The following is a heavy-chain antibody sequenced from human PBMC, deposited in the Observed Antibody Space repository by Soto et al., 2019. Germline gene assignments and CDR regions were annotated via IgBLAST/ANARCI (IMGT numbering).Heavy chain of an antibody. V-gene: IGHV3-7*01. J-gene: IGHJ4*02. CDR1: GFTFSSYW. Sequence: EVQVVESGGGLVQPGGSLRLSCAASGFTFSSYWMSWVRQAPGKGLEWVANIKEGGSEKNYVDSVKGQFTISRDNAKNSLYLQMNSLRAEDTAVYYCARERYYYGSGDYWGQGTLVTVSS. CDR3: ARERYYYGSGDY. D-gene: IGHD3-10*01. CDR2: IKEGGSEK.